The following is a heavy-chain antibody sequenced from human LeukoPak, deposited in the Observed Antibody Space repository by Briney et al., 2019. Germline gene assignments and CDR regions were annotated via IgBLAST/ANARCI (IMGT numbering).Heavy chain of an antibody. D-gene: IGHD6-19*01. CDR3: ARVAGSGNSGWNYFDY. CDR1: GGSISSYY. J-gene: IGHJ4*02. V-gene: IGHV4-59*01. CDR2: IYYSGST. Sequence: PSETLSLTCTVSGGSISSYYWSWIRQPPGKGLEWIGYIYYSGSTNYNPSLKSRVTISVDTSKNQFSLKLSSGTAADTAVYYCARVAGSGNSGWNYFDYWGQGTLATVSS.